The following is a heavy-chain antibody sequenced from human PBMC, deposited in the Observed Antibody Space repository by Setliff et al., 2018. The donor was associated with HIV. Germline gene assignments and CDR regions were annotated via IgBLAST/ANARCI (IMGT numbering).Heavy chain of an antibody. D-gene: IGHD3-10*01. CDR1: GGSVSSHS. CDR2: LSYTGST. V-gene: IGHV4-59*08. Sequence: SETLSLTCTVSGGSVSSHSWSWIRQPPGKGLEWIGYLSYTGSTNYNPSLKSRVTMSVDTSKNQFSLKLSSVTAADTAVYYCARHHNTMVRGVAYFQHWGQGTLVTVSS. CDR3: ARHHNTMVRGVAYFQH. J-gene: IGHJ1*01.